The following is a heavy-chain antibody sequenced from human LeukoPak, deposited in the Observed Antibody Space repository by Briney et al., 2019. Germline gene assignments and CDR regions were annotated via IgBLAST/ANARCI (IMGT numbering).Heavy chain of an antibody. CDR3: ARDHIVTLVVEAFDI. D-gene: IGHD3-22*01. J-gene: IGHJ3*02. V-gene: IGHV4-61*02. CDR2: IYTSGST. CDR1: GGSIASGYYY. Sequence: SETLSLTCTVSGGSIASGYYYWSWIRQPAGKGLEWIGRIYTSGSTNYNPSLKSRVTMSVDTSKNQFSLKLSSVTAADTAVYYCARDHIVTLVVEAFDIWGQGTMVTVSS.